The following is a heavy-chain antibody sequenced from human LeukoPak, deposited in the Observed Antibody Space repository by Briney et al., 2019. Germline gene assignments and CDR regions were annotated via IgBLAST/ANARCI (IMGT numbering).Heavy chain of an antibody. CDR1: GFTFSSYS. J-gene: IGHJ4*02. V-gene: IGHV3-48*02. CDR2: ISSSGSSI. Sequence: GGSLRLSCAASGFTFSSYSMNWVRQAPGKGLEWVSYISSSGSSIFYADFVKGRFTISRDNAKNSLLLQMYSLRDEDTAVYYCARGKNGVGGYDILIDYWGQGTLVTVSS. CDR3: ARGKNGVGGYDILIDY. D-gene: IGHD3-3*01.